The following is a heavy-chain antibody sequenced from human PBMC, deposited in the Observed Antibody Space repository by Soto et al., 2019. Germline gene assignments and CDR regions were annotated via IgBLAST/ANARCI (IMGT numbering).Heavy chain of an antibody. J-gene: IGHJ4*02. V-gene: IGHV4-38-2*01. D-gene: IGHD6-13*01. CDR1: GYSISSGYY. CDR3: LRVAGSASWYETDS. CDR2: TYYGASS. Sequence: SETLSLTCAVSGYSISSGYYWGWIRQPPGKGLEWLGTTYYGASSYYNPSLRSRITILLDASTNQLSLKLSSVTAADTAVYFCLRVAGSASWYETDSWGQGILVTVSS.